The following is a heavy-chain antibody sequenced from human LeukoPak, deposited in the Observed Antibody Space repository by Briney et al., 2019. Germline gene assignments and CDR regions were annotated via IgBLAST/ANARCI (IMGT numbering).Heavy chain of an antibody. V-gene: IGHV3-7*01. CDR2: VKQDGSEK. D-gene: IGHD1-20*01. CDR3: ARDFNWNLDY. Sequence: GGSLRLSCAASGFTFSSYWMSWVRQAPGKGLEWVASVKQDGSEKYSADSVRGRFTISRDNAKNSLYLQMNSLRAEDTAVYYCARDFNWNLDYWGQGTLVTVSS. CDR1: GFTFSSYW. J-gene: IGHJ4*02.